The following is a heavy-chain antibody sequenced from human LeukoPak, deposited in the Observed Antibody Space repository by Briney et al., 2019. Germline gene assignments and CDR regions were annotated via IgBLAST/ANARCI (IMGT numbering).Heavy chain of an antibody. Sequence: SETLSLTCGVSGYSISSGYYWGWIRQPPGKGLEWIGSIYHSGSTYYNPSFKSRVTISVDTSKNQFSLKLNSVTAADTAVYYCAREDYDSSGYYRPYWGRGTLVTLAS. D-gene: IGHD3-22*01. CDR3: AREDYDSSGYYRPY. CDR2: IYHSGST. J-gene: IGHJ4*02. V-gene: IGHV4-38-2*02. CDR1: GYSISSGYY.